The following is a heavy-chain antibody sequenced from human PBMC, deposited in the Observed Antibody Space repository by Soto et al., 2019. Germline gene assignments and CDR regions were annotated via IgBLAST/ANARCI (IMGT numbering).Heavy chain of an antibody. CDR2: ISAHNGNT. CDR3: ARGRYGEY. J-gene: IGHJ4*02. V-gene: IGHV1-18*01. D-gene: IGHD3-10*01. CDR1: GYGFTTYG. Sequence: QVHLVQSGAEVKKPGASVKVSCKGSGYGFTTYGITWVRQAPGQGLEWMAWISAHNGNTNYAQKVQGRVTVTRDTSTSTAYMELRSLGYDDTAVCYCARGRYGEYWGQGALVTVSS.